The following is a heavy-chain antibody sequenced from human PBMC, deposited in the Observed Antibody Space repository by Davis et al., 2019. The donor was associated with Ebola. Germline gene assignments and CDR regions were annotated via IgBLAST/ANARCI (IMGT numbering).Heavy chain of an antibody. CDR1: GFTFSSYR. J-gene: IGHJ6*04. CDR2: INRDGSST. Sequence: HTGGSLRLSCAASGFTFSSYRMHWVRQVPGTGLVWVSRINRDGSSTNYADSVKGRFTISRDNAKNTLYLKMNRLRAEDTAMYYWARGALHSDTCGGGGDFYYGFDVWGKGTTVTVSS. CDR3: ARGALHSDTCGGGGDFYYGFDV. V-gene: IGHV3-74*01. D-gene: IGHD1-26*01.